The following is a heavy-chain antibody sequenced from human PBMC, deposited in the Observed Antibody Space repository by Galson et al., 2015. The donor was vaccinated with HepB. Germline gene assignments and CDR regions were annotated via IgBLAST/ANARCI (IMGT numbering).Heavy chain of an antibody. CDR2: ISVYNGNT. J-gene: IGHJ6*02. V-gene: IGHV1-18*04. Sequence: SVKVSCKASSYSFSNYGFIWVRQAPGQGLEWMGWISVYNGNTDYAEKVQDRVTMTTDRSTRSAYMELRSPRSDDTAVYYCARYSSSLYSYAMDVWGQGTTVTVSS. CDR1: SYSFSNYG. D-gene: IGHD6-6*01. CDR3: ARYSSSLYSYAMDV.